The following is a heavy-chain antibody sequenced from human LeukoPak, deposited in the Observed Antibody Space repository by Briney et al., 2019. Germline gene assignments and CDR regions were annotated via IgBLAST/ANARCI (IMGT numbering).Heavy chain of an antibody. V-gene: IGHV1-3*01. CDR3: ARAGRSYQTIAVAGKNYYYYGVDV. J-gene: IGHJ6*02. CDR1: GYTFTSYA. CDR2: INAGNGNT. D-gene: IGHD6-19*01. Sequence: ASVKVSCKASGYTFTSYAMHWVRQAPGQRLEWMGWINAGNGNTKYSQKFQGRVTITRDTSASTAYMELSSLRSEDTAVYYCARAGRSYQTIAVAGKNYYYYGVDVWGQGTTVTVSS.